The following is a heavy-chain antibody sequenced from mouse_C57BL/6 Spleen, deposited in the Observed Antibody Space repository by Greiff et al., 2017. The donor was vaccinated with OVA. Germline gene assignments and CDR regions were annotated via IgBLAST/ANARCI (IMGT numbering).Heavy chain of an antibody. D-gene: IGHD3-2*02. J-gene: IGHJ4*01. CDR1: GFSLTSYG. CDR2: IWSDGST. CDR3: ARHSSGYYAMDY. V-gene: IGHV2-6-1*01. Sequence: LQESGPGLVAPSQSLSITCTVSGFSLTSYGVHWVRQPPGKGLEWLVVIWSDGSTTYNSAPKSRLSISKDNSKSQVFLKMNSLQTDDTAMYYCARHSSGYYAMDYWGQGTSVTVSS.